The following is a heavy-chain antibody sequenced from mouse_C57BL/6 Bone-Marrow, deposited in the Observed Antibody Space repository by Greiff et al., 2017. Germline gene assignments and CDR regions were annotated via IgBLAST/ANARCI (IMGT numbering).Heavy chain of an antibody. Sequence: EVMLVESGGGLVKPGGSLKLSCAASGFTFSDYGMHWVRQAPENGLEWVAYISSGSSTIYYADTVKGRFTISRDNAKNTLFLQMTSLRSEDTAMYYCARDGNLDYYYAMDYWGQGTSVTVSS. CDR1: GFTFSDYG. D-gene: IGHD2-1*01. V-gene: IGHV5-17*01. CDR2: ISSGSSTI. J-gene: IGHJ4*01. CDR3: ARDGNLDYYYAMDY.